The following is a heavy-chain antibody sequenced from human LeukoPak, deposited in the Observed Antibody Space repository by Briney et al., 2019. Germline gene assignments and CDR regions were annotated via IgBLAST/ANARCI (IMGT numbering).Heavy chain of an antibody. Sequence: AGGSLRLSCVASGFTFSNYGMHWVRQAPGKGLEWVAFIRYDGSNKYHADSVKGRFTISRDNSKNTLYLQMNNLRAEDTAAYYCAKWGYCSSTTCLAIMDVWGKGTTVTVSS. CDR1: GFTFSNYG. CDR2: IRYDGSNK. V-gene: IGHV3-30*02. D-gene: IGHD2-2*01. CDR3: AKWGYCSSTTCLAIMDV. J-gene: IGHJ6*03.